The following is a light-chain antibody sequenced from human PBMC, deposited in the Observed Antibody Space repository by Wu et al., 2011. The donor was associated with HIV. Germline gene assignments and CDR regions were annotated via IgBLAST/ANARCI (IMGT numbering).Light chain of an antibody. CDR3: QQRKKLGPLT. V-gene: IGKV3-11*01. Sequence: EIVLTQSPATLSLSPGERATLSCRASQNINSDLAWYQQKSGQAPRLLIYDASNRATGIPASFSGSGSGTDFTLTISSLEPEDFAVYYCQQRKKLGPLTFGQGTRLEIK. CDR2: DAS. CDR1: QNINSD. J-gene: IGKJ5*01.